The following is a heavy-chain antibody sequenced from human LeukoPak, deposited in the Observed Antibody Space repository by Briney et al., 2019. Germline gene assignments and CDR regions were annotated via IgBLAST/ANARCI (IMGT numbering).Heavy chain of an antibody. Sequence: SETLSLTCTVSGGSISTYYWSWIRQPPGKGLEWIGYIYTSGRTNYNPSLKSRVTISVDTSKIQFSLKLSSVTAADTAVYYCARHLSDSVSAIEYWGQGALVTVSS. CDR3: ARHLSDSVSAIEY. V-gene: IGHV4-4*09. D-gene: IGHD5/OR15-5a*01. J-gene: IGHJ4*02. CDR2: IYTSGRT. CDR1: GGSISTYY.